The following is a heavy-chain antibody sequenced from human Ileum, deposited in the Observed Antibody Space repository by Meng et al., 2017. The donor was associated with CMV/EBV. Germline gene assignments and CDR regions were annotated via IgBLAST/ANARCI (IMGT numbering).Heavy chain of an antibody. Sequence: FSSYAISWVRQAPGQGLEWMGGIIPIFGTANYAQKFQGRVTITTDESTSTAYMELSSLRSEDTAVYYCARGIVGATTSRYNWFDPWGQGTLVTVSS. CDR3: ARGIVGATTSRYNWFDP. J-gene: IGHJ5*02. CDR2: IIPIFGTA. D-gene: IGHD1-26*01. CDR1: FSSYA. V-gene: IGHV1-69*05.